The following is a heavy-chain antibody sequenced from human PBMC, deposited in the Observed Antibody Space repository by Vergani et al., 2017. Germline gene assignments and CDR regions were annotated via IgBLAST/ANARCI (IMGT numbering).Heavy chain of an antibody. Sequence: VQLVESGGGVVQPGRSLRLSCAASGFTFSDYYMSWIRQAPGKGLEWVSYISSSGSTIYYADSVKGRFTISRDNAKNSLYLQMNSLRAEDTAVYYCARSGATMVRGVQDAFDIWGQGTMVTVSS. V-gene: IGHV3-11*04. D-gene: IGHD3-10*01. J-gene: IGHJ3*02. CDR1: GFTFSDYY. CDR3: ARSGATMVRGVQDAFDI. CDR2: ISSSGSTI.